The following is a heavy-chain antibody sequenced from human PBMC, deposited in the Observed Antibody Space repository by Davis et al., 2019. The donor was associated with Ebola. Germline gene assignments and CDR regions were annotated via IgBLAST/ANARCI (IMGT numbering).Heavy chain of an antibody. J-gene: IGHJ6*02. CDR3: TRVTDIVVVPAAMRTSYYYYYGMDV. D-gene: IGHD2-2*01. Sequence: GGSLRLSCTASGFTFGDYAMSWVRQAPGKGLEWVGFIRSNAYGGTTEYAASVKGRFTISRDDSKNIAYLQMNSLKTEDTAVYYCTRVTDIVVVPAAMRTSYYYYYGMDVWGQGTTVTVSS. V-gene: IGHV3-49*04. CDR1: GFTFGDYA. CDR2: IRSNAYGGTT.